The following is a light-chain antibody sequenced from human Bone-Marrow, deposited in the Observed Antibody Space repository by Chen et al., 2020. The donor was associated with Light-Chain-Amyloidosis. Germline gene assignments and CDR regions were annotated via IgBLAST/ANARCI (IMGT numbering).Light chain of an antibody. CDR3: QSADSSGTYEVI. CDR2: RDT. CDR1: DLPTKY. J-gene: IGLJ2*01. V-gene: IGLV3-25*03. Sequence: SYELTQPPSVSEPPGQTARITCSGDDLPTKYAYWYQQKPGQAPVLVIHRDTERPSGISERFSGSSSGTTATLTISGVQAEDEADYHCQSADSSGTYEVIFGGGTKLTVL.